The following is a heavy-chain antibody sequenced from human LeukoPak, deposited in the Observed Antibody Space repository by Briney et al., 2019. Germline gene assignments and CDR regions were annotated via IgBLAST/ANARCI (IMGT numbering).Heavy chain of an antibody. J-gene: IGHJ4*02. D-gene: IGHD7-27*01. CDR3: ARSVANWGLWPTTGFDY. CDR1: GYTFTSYA. CDR2: INAGNGNT. Sequence: ASVKVSCKASGYTFTSYAMHWVRQAPGQRLEWMGWINAGNGNTKYSQKFQGRVTITRDTSASTAYMELGSLRSEDTAVYYCARSVANWGLWPTTGFDYWGQGTLVTVSS. V-gene: IGHV1-3*01.